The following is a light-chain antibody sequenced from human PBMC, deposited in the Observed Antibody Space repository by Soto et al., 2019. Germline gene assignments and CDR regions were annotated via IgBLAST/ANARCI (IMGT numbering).Light chain of an antibody. CDR2: DAS. CDR3: QYRAIWPPGAT. CDR1: QSMNNN. V-gene: IGKV3-11*01. Sequence: EIVLTQSPVTLSLSPGERATLSCRASQSMNNNLAWYQQKPGQPPRLLIYDASNRATAIPVRFSGSGSGTDFTLTISSLEPEDSAVYYCQYRAIWPPGATFGGGTKVEIK. J-gene: IGKJ4*01.